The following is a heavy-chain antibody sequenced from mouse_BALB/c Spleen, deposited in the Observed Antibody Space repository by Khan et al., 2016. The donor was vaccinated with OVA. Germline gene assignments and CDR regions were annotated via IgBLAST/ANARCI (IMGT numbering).Heavy chain of an antibody. Sequence: QVLLQQSGPELVRPGVSVKISCKGSGYTFTDYAMHWVKQSHAKSLEWIGLISTYSGNTNYNQKFKGKATMTVDKSSSTAYMELARLTSEDSAIYYCATPAYDGYYDYWGQGTTLTVSS. J-gene: IGHJ2*01. V-gene: IGHV1S137*01. CDR3: ATPAYDGYYDY. CDR1: GYTFTDYA. CDR2: ISTYSGNT. D-gene: IGHD2-3*01.